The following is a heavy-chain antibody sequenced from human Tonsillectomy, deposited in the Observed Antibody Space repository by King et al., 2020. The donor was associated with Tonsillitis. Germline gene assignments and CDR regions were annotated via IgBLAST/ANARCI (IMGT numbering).Heavy chain of an antibody. CDR2: ISYDGSNK. Sequence: VQLVESGGGVVQPGRSLRLSCAASGFTFSSYGMHWVRQAPGKGLEWVAVISYDGSNKYYADSVKGRFTISRDNSKNTLYLQMNSLSVEDTAVYYCARWARDSSGYYLNYYFDYWGQGTLGTVSS. J-gene: IGHJ4*02. V-gene: IGHV3-30*04. CDR1: GFTFSSYG. CDR3: ARWARDSSGYYLNYYFDY. D-gene: IGHD3-22*01.